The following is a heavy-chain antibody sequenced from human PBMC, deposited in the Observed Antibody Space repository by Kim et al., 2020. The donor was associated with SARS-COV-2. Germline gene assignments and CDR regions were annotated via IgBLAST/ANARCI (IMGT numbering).Heavy chain of an antibody. CDR1: GYTFTSYD. V-gene: IGHV1-8*01. Sequence: ASVKVSCKASGYTFTSYDINWVRQATGQGLEWMGWMNPNSGNTGYAQKFQGRVTMTRNTSISTAYMELSSLRSEDTAVYYCARVGELLSPTYYYYGMDVWGQGTTVTVSS. CDR2: MNPNSGNT. CDR3: ARVGELLSPTYYYYGMDV. D-gene: IGHD1-7*01. J-gene: IGHJ6*02.